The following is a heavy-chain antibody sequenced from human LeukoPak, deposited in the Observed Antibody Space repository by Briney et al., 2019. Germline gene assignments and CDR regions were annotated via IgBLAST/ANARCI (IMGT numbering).Heavy chain of an antibody. CDR3: AKGRDRFDY. Sequence: PGRSLRLSCAVSGSTFSSYGMHWVRQAPGKGLEWVAVISYDGSNKYYADSVKGRFTISRDNSKNTLYLQMNRLRAEDTAVYYCAKGRDRFDYWGQGTLVTVSS. D-gene: IGHD1-14*01. V-gene: IGHV3-30*18. CDR2: ISYDGSNK. CDR1: GSTFSSYG. J-gene: IGHJ4*02.